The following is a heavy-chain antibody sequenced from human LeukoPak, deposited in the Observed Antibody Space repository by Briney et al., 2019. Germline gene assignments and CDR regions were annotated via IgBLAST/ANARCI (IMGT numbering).Heavy chain of an antibody. CDR1: GYSVSSYSAA. D-gene: IGHD6-13*01. Sequence: SHTLSLTCAISGYSVSSYSAAWNWIRQSPSRGLEWLGRKYYRSKWYNSYAVSVKRRITINPDTSKNQFSLHLNSVTPEDTAVYYCARVPLGAAAGIDYFDYWGQGTLVTVSS. J-gene: IGHJ4*02. V-gene: IGHV6-1*01. CDR3: ARVPLGAAAGIDYFDY. CDR2: KYYRSKWYN.